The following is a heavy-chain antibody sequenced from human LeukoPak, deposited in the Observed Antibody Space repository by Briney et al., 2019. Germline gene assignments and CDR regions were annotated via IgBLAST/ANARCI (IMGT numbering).Heavy chain of an antibody. Sequence: ASVKVSCKASGYRFTSYGITWVRQAPGQGLEWMGWISAYNGNTNYAQKLQGRVTLTTDTSTSTAYMELRSLRSDDTAVYYCAREGYCSGGTCYSTMNWFDPWGQGALVTVSS. CDR1: GYRFTSYG. V-gene: IGHV1-18*01. CDR2: ISAYNGNT. J-gene: IGHJ5*02. D-gene: IGHD2-15*01. CDR3: AREGYCSGGTCYSTMNWFDP.